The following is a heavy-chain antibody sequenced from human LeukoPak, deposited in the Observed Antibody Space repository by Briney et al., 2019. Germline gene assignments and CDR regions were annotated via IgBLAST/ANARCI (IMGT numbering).Heavy chain of an antibody. Sequence: HSETLSLTCTVSGYSISSGYYWGWIRQPPGKGLEWIGSIYHSGSTYYNPSLKSRVTISVDTSKNQFSLKLSSVTAAGTAVYYCARIGTKRRVDYYYYYYMDVWGKGTTVTVSS. D-gene: IGHD1-26*01. CDR2: IYHSGST. CDR3: ARIGTKRRVDYYYYYYMDV. V-gene: IGHV4-38-2*02. CDR1: GYSISSGYY. J-gene: IGHJ6*03.